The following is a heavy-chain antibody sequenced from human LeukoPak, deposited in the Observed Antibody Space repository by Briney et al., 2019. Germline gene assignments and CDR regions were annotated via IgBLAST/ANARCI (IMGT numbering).Heavy chain of an antibody. V-gene: IGHV1-2*02. D-gene: IGHD1-26*01. CDR2: INPNSGDT. CDR3: ARVGDSGSYFRQFDS. CDR1: GYTFTGQH. Sequence: GASVKVSCKASGYTFTGQHMHWVRQAPGQGLEWMGCINPNSGDTIFAQKFQGRVTMTRDTPISTAYMELSSLRSDDTAVYYCARVGDSGSYFRQFDSWGQGTLVTVSS. J-gene: IGHJ4*02.